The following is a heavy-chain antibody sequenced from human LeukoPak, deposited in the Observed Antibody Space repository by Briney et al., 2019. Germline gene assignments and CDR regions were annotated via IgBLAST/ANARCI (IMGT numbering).Heavy chain of an antibody. CDR1: GFTFDDYA. CDR2: ISWNSASI. D-gene: IGHD4-17*01. V-gene: IGHV3-9*01. CDR3: AKGLSFTYGDLDY. J-gene: IGHJ4*02. Sequence: PGGSLRLSCAASGFTFDDYAMHWVRQAQGKGLEWVSGISWNSASINYADSVKDRFTISRDNAKNSLYLQMNSLRAEDTALYYCAKGLSFTYGDLDYWGQGTLVTVSS.